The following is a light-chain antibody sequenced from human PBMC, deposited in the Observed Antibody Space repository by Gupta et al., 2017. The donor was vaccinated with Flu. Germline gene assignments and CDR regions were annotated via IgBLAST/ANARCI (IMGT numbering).Light chain of an antibody. CDR2: YEK. J-gene: IGLJ3*02. Sequence: TISCTCSSGSIVTHYVQGYHQRPGRSHTIILVYEKETPSGVHDSFSSAIDSASNSAFPNISVLKAEDEACYYGTYYNSGNCSLVFGGGTKLPVL. CDR3: TYYNSGNCSLV. V-gene: IGLV6-57*01. CDR1: SGSIVTHY.